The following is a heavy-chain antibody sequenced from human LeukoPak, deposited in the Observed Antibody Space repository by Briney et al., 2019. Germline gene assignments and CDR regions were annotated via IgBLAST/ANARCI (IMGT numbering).Heavy chain of an antibody. CDR3: AKDQIATVEPYYFDY. D-gene: IGHD4-23*01. Sequence: GGSLRLSCAASGFTFSSYAMSWVRQAPGKGLEWVSAISGSGGSTYYADSVKGRFTISRDNSKNTLYPQMNSLRAEDTAVYYCAKDQIATVEPYYFDYWGQGTLVTVSS. J-gene: IGHJ4*02. V-gene: IGHV3-23*01. CDR2: ISGSGGST. CDR1: GFTFSSYA.